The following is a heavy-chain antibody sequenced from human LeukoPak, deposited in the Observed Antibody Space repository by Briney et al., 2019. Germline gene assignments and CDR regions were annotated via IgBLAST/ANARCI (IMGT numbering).Heavy chain of an antibody. D-gene: IGHD3-10*01. CDR1: GFTFSSYA. CDR2: ISGSGGST. CDR3: VKGSGTNDYGMDT. V-gene: IGHV3-23*01. Sequence: GGSLRLSCAASGFTFSSYAMSWVRQAPGKGLEWVSAISGSGGSTYYADSVKGRFTISRDNSKNTLFLQMNSLRAEDTAVYYCVKGSGTNDYGMDTWGQGTTVTVSS. J-gene: IGHJ6*02.